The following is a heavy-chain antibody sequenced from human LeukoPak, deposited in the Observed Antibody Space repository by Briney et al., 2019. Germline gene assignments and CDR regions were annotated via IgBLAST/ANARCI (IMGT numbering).Heavy chain of an antibody. D-gene: IGHD1-14*01. CDR2: INSDGSST. V-gene: IGHV3-74*01. Sequence: GGSLRLSCAASGFTFSSYWMHGVRQAPGEGLVWVSRINSDGSSTSYADSVKGRFTISRDNAKNTLYLQMNSLRAEDTAVYYCARDRDHDYWGQGTLVTVSS. CDR3: ARDRDHDY. CDR1: GFTFSSYW. J-gene: IGHJ4*02.